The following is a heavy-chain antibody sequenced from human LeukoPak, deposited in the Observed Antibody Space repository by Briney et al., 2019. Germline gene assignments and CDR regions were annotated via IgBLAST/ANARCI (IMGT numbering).Heavy chain of an antibody. CDR2: IKQDGSEK. CDR3: ARDSGTAY. D-gene: IGHD3-10*01. V-gene: IGHV3-7*03. J-gene: IGHJ4*02. CDR1: GFTFSSHW. Sequence: PGGSLRLSCAASGFTFSSHWMSWVRQAPGKGLEWVANIKQDGSEKYYVDSVKGRFTISRDNAKNSLYLQMNSLRAEDTAVYYCARDSGTAYGGQGTLVTVSS.